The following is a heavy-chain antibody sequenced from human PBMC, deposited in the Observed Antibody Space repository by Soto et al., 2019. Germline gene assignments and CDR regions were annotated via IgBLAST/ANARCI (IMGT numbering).Heavy chain of an antibody. V-gene: IGHV4-31*03. CDR1: GGSISSGGYY. CDR2: IYYSGST. J-gene: IGHJ6*03. Sequence: SETLSLTCTVSGGSISSGGYYWSWIRQHPGKGLEWIGYIYYSGSTYYNPSLKSRVTMSVDTSENQFSLRLSSVTAADTAVYYCARKDSGYGDYMDVWGKGTTVTVSS. D-gene: IGHD5-12*01. CDR3: ARKDSGYGDYMDV.